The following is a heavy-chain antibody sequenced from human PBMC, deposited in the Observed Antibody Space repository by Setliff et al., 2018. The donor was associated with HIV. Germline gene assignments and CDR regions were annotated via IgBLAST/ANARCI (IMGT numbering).Heavy chain of an antibody. V-gene: IGHV4-34*01. CDR3: ARGRSCESDWCWLYYNYYYGMDV. Sequence: PSETLSLTCAVYGGSLTNYYWSWIRQSPGKGLEWIGEITDDGTATYTSSLKSPVTISLDTSKKQLSLKVTSVTAADTAIYYCARGRSCESDWCWLYYNYYYGMDVWAQGTAVTVS. J-gene: IGHJ6*02. CDR2: ITDDGTA. CDR1: GGSLTNYY. D-gene: IGHD2-8*01.